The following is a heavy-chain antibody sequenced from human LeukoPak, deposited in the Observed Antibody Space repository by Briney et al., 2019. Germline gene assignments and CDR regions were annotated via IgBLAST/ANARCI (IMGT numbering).Heavy chain of an antibody. Sequence: PSETLSLTCAVYGGSFSGYYWSWIRQTPGKGLEWIEEINHSGSTYYNPSLKSRVTISVDTSKNQFSLKLSSVTAADTAVYYCARHKGQWLLYWFDPWGQGTLVTVSS. V-gene: IGHV4-34*01. D-gene: IGHD6-19*01. CDR3: ARHKGQWLLYWFDP. J-gene: IGHJ5*02. CDR1: GGSFSGYY. CDR2: INHSGST.